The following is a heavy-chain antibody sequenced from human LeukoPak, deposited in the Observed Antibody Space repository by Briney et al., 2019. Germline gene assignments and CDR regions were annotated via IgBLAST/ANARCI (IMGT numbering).Heavy chain of an antibody. CDR2: ISSSSSYI. Sequence: GGSLRLSCAASGFTFRSYSMNWVRQAPGKGLEWVSSISSSSSYIYYADSVKGRFTISRDIAKNSLYLQMNSLRAEDTALYFCARDNPYSESLAADDAFDIWGQGTMVTVSS. CDR1: GFTFRSYS. D-gene: IGHD1-26*01. V-gene: IGHV3-21*01. J-gene: IGHJ3*02. CDR3: ARDNPYSESLAADDAFDI.